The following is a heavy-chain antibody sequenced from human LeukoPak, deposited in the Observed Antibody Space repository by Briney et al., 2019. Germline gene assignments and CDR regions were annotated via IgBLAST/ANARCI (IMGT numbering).Heavy chain of an antibody. Sequence: GGSLRLSCAASGFTVSSNYMSWVRQAPGKGLEWVSVIYSGGSTYYADSVKGRFTISRDNSKNTLYLQMNSLRAEDTAVYYCASTYYYDSSGYYYPSYWGQGTLVTVSS. J-gene: IGHJ4*02. D-gene: IGHD3-22*01. CDR1: GFTVSSNY. CDR2: IYSGGST. CDR3: ASTYYYDSSGYYYPSY. V-gene: IGHV3-66*01.